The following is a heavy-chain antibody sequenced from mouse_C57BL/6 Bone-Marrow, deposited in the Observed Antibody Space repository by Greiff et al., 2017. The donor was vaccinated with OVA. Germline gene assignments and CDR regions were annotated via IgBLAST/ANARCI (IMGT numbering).Heavy chain of an antibody. Sequence: QVQLKQSGAELARPGASVKMSCKASGYTFTSYTMHWVKQRPGQGLEWIGYINPSSGYTKYNQKFKDKATLTADKSSSTAYMQLSSLTSEDSAVYYCARCDYDVDWYFDVWGTGTTVTVSS. CDR3: ARCDYDVDWYFDV. CDR1: GYTFTSYT. D-gene: IGHD2-4*01. V-gene: IGHV1-4*01. CDR2: INPSSGYT. J-gene: IGHJ1*03.